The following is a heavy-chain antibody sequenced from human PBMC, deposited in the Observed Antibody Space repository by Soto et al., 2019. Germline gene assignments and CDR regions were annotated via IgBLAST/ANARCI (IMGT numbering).Heavy chain of an antibody. J-gene: IGHJ4*02. CDR3: ATMGTPATGLYYFDY. CDR1: GGSISSGNYY. CDR2: ISYSGST. Sequence: QVQLQGSGPGLVKPSQTLSLTCTVSGGSISSGNYYWSWIRQPPGKGLEWIGFISYSGSTYYSLSFNMRVTMSVDTSQNQFSLNLRFVTAADTAVYYCATMGTPATGLYYFDYWGQGTLVTVSS. D-gene: IGHD5-18*01. V-gene: IGHV4-30-4*01.